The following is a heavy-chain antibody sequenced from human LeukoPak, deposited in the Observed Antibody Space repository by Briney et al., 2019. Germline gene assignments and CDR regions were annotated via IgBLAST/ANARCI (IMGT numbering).Heavy chain of an antibody. J-gene: IGHJ4*02. V-gene: IGHV4-30-2*01. Sequence: SETLSLTCAVSGGSISSGGYSWSWIRQPPGKGLEWIGYIYHSGSTYYNPSLKSRVTISVDRSKNQFSLKLSSVTAADTAVYYCASSHTAAPHFDYWGQGTLVTVSS. CDR3: ASSHTAAPHFDY. D-gene: IGHD4-17*01. CDR1: GGSISSGGYS. CDR2: IYHSGST.